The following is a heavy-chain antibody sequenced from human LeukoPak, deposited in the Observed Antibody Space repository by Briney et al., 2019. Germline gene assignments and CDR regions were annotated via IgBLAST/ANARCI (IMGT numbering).Heavy chain of an antibody. V-gene: IGHV3-7*01. J-gene: IGHJ4*02. Sequence: GGSLRLSCAASGFTFSSYWMSWVRQAPGKGLEWVANIKQDGSEKYYVDSVKGRFTISRDNAKNSLYLQMNSLRAEDTAVYYCARGGEVLLWFGEFVFPFDYWGQGTLVTVSS. CDR2: IKQDGSEK. D-gene: IGHD3-10*01. CDR3: ARGGEVLLWFGEFVFPFDY. CDR1: GFTFSSYW.